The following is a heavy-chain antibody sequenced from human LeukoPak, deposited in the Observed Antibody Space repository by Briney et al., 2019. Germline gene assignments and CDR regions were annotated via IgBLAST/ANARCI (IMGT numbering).Heavy chain of an antibody. CDR3: AVPYYYGSSGYHDAFDI. D-gene: IGHD3-22*01. Sequence: PGGSLRLSRAASGFTFSSYGMHWVRQAPGKGLEWVAFIVYDGSDKYYADSVKGRFTISRDNSKNTLYLQMNSLRAEDTAVYYCAVPYYYGSSGYHDAFDIWGQGTMVTVSS. CDR2: IVYDGSDK. J-gene: IGHJ3*02. V-gene: IGHV3-30*02. CDR1: GFTFSSYG.